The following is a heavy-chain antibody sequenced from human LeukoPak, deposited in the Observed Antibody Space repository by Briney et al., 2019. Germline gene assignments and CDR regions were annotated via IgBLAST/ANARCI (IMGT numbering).Heavy chain of an antibody. Sequence: SETLSLTCTVSGGSISSYYWSWIRQPPGKGLEWIGEINHSGSTNYNPSLKSRVTISVDTSKNQFSLKLSSVTAADTAVYYCARHASIAARPYYYYYYYMDVWGKGTTVTVSS. CDR3: ARHASIAARPYYYYYYYMDV. CDR1: GGSISSYY. CDR2: INHSGST. D-gene: IGHD6-6*01. V-gene: IGHV4-34*01. J-gene: IGHJ6*03.